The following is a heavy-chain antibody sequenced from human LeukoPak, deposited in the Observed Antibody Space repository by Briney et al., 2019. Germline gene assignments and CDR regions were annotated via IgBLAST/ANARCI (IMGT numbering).Heavy chain of an antibody. V-gene: IGHV3-48*01. CDR1: GFTFSSYS. CDR2: ISSSSSTI. CDR3: AKVEYYYYYMDV. J-gene: IGHJ6*03. Sequence: PGGSLRLSCAASGFTFSSYSMNWVRQAPGKGLEWVSYISSSSSTIYYADSVKGQFTISRDNAKNSLYLQMNSLRAEDTAVYYCAKVEYYYYYMDVWGKGTTVTVSS.